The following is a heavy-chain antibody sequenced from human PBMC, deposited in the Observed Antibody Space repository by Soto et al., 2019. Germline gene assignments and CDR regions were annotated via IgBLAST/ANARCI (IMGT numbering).Heavy chain of an antibody. CDR1: GHTFTSHG. CDR2: ISTFNGKT. J-gene: IGHJ3*02. CDR3: ARLLTEGVTYREDAFDI. D-gene: IGHD3-9*01. V-gene: IGHV1-18*01. Sequence: ASVKFSCKASGHTFTSHGIAWVRQAPGQGLEWMGWISTFNGKTDYSQKFQGRVTMTADTRTTTGYMELRSLRSDDTAVYYCARLLTEGVTYREDAFDIWGQGTKVTVS.